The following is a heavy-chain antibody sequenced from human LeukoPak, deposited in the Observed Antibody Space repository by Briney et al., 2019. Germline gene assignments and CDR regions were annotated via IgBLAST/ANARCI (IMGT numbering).Heavy chain of an antibody. CDR1: GGSISSYY. D-gene: IGHD3-3*01. CDR3: ARESRTVEVPTSIHGHWLDP. V-gene: IGHV4-4*07. J-gene: IGHJ5*02. CDR2: IYFSGIT. Sequence: SETLSLTCTVSGGSISSYYWSWIRQPAGKGLEWIGRIYFSGITTYNPSLKSRVTISVDTSKNQFSLKLSSVTAADTAVYYCARESRTVEVPTSIHGHWLDPWGQGTLVTVSS.